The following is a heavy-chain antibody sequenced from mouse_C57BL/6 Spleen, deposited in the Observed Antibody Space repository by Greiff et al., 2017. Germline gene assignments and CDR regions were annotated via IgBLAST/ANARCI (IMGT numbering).Heavy chain of an antibody. V-gene: IGHV5-17*01. CDR3: ARMGLGLYYFDY. Sequence: EVMLVESGGGLVKPGGSLKLSCAASGFTFSDYGMHWVRQAPEKGLEWVAYISSGSSTIYYADTVKGRFTISRDNAKNTLFLQMTSLRSEDTAMYYCARMGLGLYYFDYWGQGTTLTVSS. CDR1: GFTFSDYG. J-gene: IGHJ2*01. D-gene: IGHD4-1*01. CDR2: ISSGSSTI.